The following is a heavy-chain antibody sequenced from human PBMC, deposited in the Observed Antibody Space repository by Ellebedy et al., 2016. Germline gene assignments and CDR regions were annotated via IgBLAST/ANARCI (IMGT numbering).Heavy chain of an antibody. V-gene: IGHV3-21*01. Sequence: GGSLRLXXAASGFTFSSYGMHWVRQAPGKGLEWVSSISSSSSYIYYADSVKGRFTISRDNAKNSLYLQMNSLRAEDTAVYYCAVEEYYYYYMDVWGKGTTVTVSS. CDR1: GFTFSSYG. J-gene: IGHJ6*03. CDR3: AVEEYYYYYMDV. CDR2: ISSSSSYI.